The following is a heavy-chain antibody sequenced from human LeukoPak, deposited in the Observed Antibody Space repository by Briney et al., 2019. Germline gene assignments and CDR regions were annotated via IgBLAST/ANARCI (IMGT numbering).Heavy chain of an antibody. CDR2: IYHSGST. CDR1: GGSISSGGYS. CDR3: ARVDSSGYLDY. Sequence: PSQTLSLTCAVSGGSISSGGYSWSWIRQPPGKGLEWIGYIYHSGSTYYNPSLKSRVTISVDRSKNQFSLKLSSVTAADTAVYYCARVDSSGYLDYWGQGTLVTVSS. D-gene: IGHD3-22*01. J-gene: IGHJ4*02. V-gene: IGHV4-30-2*01.